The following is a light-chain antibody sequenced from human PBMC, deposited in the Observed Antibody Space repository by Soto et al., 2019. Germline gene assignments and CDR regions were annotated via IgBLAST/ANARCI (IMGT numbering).Light chain of an antibody. CDR3: QQYSKWPWT. CDR2: GAS. CDR1: QSVNTN. V-gene: IGKV3-15*01. Sequence: EIVMTQSPATLSVSPGERATLSCRASQSVNTNLAWYQQKPGRAPRLLMYGASTRATGIPARFSGSGSGTEFTLTISSLQSADFAVYYCQQYSKWPWTFGQGTKVDI. J-gene: IGKJ1*01.